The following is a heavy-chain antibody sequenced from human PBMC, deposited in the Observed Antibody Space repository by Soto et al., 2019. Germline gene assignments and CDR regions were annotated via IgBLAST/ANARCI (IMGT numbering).Heavy chain of an antibody. CDR2: INHSGST. J-gene: IGHJ4*02. D-gene: IGHD4-4*01. CDR1: GGSFSGYY. Sequence: PSETLSLTCAVYGGSFSGYYWSWIRQPPGKGLEWIGEINHSGSTNYNPSLKSRVTISVDTSENQFSLKLSSVTAADTAVYYCARGATVPTPFDYWGQGTLVTVSS. CDR3: ARGATVPTPFDY. V-gene: IGHV4-34*01.